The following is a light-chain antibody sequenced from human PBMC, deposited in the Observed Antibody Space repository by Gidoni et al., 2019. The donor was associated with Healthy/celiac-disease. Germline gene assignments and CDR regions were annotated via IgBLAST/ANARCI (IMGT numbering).Light chain of an antibody. J-gene: IGKJ4*01. CDR1: QSVSSY. CDR3: QQRSNWPG. V-gene: IGKV3-11*01. Sequence: EIVLTQSPATLSLSPGERATLSCRASQSVSSYLDWYQQKPGQAPRLLIYDASNRATGIPARFSGSGSGTDFTLTISSLEPEDCAVYYCQQRSNWPGFGGGTKVEIK. CDR2: DAS.